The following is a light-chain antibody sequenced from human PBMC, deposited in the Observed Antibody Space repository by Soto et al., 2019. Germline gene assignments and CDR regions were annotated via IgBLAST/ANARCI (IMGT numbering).Light chain of an antibody. CDR2: DAS. V-gene: IGKV1-39*01. CDR3: QQSYSTPQYT. J-gene: IGKJ2*01. CDR1: QSISSY. Sequence: DIQMTQSPSSLSASVGDRVTITCRASQSISSYLNWYQQKPGKAPKLMIYDASSLQSGVPSRFSGSGSGTDFTLTISSLQPEDFVTYYCQQSYSTPQYTFGQGTKLEIK.